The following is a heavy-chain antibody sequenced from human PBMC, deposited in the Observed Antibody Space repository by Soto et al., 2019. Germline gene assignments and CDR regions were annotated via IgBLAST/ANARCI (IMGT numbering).Heavy chain of an antibody. CDR3: ARDRTLWFGEPSGYFDS. CDR1: GYTFTSYG. D-gene: IGHD3-10*01. V-gene: IGHV1-18*01. J-gene: IGHJ4*02. Sequence: ASVKVSCKASGYTFTSYGISWVRQAPGQGLEWMGWISAYNGNTNYAQKLHGRVTMTTDTSTSTAYMELRSLRSDDTAVYYCARDRTLWFGEPSGYFDSWGQGTLVTVSS. CDR2: ISAYNGNT.